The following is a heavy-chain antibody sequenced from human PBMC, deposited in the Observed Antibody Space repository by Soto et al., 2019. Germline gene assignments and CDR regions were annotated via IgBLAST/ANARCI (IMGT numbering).Heavy chain of an antibody. CDR3: ARVYSVSYYDFGEADY. CDR2: IIPIFGTA. V-gene: IGHV1-69*01. CDR1: GGTFSSYA. Sequence: QVQLVQSGAEVKKPGSSVKVSCKASGGTFSSYAISWVRQAPGQGLEWMGGIIPIFGTANYAQKFQGRVTITADESTSRSNMELSSLRSEDTAVYYCARVYSVSYYDFGEADYWVQGTLVTVS. D-gene: IGHD1-26*01. J-gene: IGHJ4*02.